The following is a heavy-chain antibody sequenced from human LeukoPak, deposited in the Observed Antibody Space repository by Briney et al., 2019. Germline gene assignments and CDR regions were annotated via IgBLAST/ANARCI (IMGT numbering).Heavy chain of an antibody. D-gene: IGHD6-13*01. CDR3: ARHTDIAALSSLNY. J-gene: IGHJ4*02. Sequence: PSETLSLTCTVSGGSISSYYWSWIRQTPGKGLEWIGDSYYSGSTNYNPSLKSRVTISVDTSKNQFSLKLSSVTAADTAVYYCARHTDIAALSSLNYWGREPWSPSPQ. CDR1: GGSISSYY. V-gene: IGHV4-59*08. CDR2: SYYSGST.